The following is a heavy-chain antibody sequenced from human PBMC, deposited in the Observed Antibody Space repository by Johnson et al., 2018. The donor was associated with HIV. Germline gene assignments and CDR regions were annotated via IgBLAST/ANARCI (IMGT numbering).Heavy chain of an antibody. Sequence: VQLVESGGGVVQPGGSLRLSCAASGFTFSSYAMSWVRQAPGKGLEWVSAFSGSGGSTYYADSVKDRFNISRDNSKNTLKLQMNSLRAEDTSVYYCAKALQGLVWGQGTMVTVSS. D-gene: IGHD6-25*01. V-gene: IGHV3-23*04. J-gene: IGHJ3*01. CDR1: GFTFSSYA. CDR3: AKALQGLV. CDR2: FSGSGGST.